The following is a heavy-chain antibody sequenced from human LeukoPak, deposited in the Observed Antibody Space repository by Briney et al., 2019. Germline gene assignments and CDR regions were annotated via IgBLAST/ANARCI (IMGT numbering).Heavy chain of an antibody. CDR3: ARASDNYDSSGYGP. Sequence: SETLSLTCAVYGGSFSGYYWSWIRQPPGKGLEWIGEINHSGSTNHNPSLKSRVTISVDTSKNQFSLKLSSVTAADTAVYYCARASDNYDSSGYGPWGQGTLVTVSS. CDR1: GGSFSGYY. D-gene: IGHD3-22*01. J-gene: IGHJ5*02. CDR2: INHSGST. V-gene: IGHV4-34*01.